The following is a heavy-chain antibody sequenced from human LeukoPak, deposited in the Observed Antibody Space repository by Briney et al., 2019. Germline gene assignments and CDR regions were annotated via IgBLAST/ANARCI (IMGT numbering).Heavy chain of an antibody. CDR1: SGFITAYY. Sequence: SETLSLTCSVSSGFITAYYWSWIRQPPGKGLEWIGEINHSGSTNYNPSLKSRVTISVDTSKNQFSLKLSSVTAADTAVYYCARYGSALDYWGQGTLVTVSS. J-gene: IGHJ4*02. CDR2: INHSGST. V-gene: IGHV4-34*01. D-gene: IGHD3-10*01. CDR3: ARYGSALDY.